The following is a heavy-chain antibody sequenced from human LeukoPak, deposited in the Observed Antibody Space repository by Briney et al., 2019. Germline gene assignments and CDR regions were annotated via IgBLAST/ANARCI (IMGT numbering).Heavy chain of an antibody. CDR1: GFTFSSYS. D-gene: IGHD2-2*01. CDR3: ASPPIVVVPAARGAFDI. CDR2: ISSSSSTI. J-gene: IGHJ3*02. V-gene: IGHV3-48*01. Sequence: GGSLRLSCAASGFTFSSYSMNWVRQAPGKGLEWVSYISSSSSTIYYADSVKGRFTISRDNAKNSLYLQMNSLRAEDTAVYYCASPPIVVVPAARGAFDIWGQGTMVTVSS.